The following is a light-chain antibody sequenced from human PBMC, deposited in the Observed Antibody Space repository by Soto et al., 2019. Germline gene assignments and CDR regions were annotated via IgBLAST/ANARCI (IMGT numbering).Light chain of an antibody. V-gene: IGKV1-39*01. Sequence: DIQMTQSPSSLSASVGDRVTITCRASQNIDNYLNWYQQKPGKAPQLLIYVASNLQSGVPSRFSGSGSGTDFTLTINSLRPEDFATYYCQQTYSQQTYGSPALTFGGGTKVEIK. CDR1: QNIDNY. J-gene: IGKJ4*01. CDR2: VAS. CDR3: QQTYSQQTYGSPALT.